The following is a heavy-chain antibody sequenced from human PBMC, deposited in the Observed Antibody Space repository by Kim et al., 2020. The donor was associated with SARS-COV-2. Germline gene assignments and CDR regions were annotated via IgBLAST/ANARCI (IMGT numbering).Heavy chain of an antibody. V-gene: IGHV3-21*01. D-gene: IGHD5-12*01. CDR3: ARDHEMATQGPFDY. J-gene: IGHJ4*02. Sequence: ADSVKGRFTISRDNAKNSLYLQMNSLRAEDTAVYYCARDHEMATQGPFDYWGQGTLVTVSS.